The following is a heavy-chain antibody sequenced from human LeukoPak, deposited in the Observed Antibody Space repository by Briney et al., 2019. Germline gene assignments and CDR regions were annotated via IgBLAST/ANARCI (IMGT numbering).Heavy chain of an antibody. CDR3: AKVTDVVPAAPFDY. CDR1: GFTFSSYW. J-gene: IGHJ4*02. Sequence: GGSLRLSCAASGFTFSSYWMHWVRQAPGKGLVWVSRINSDGSSTSYADSVKGRFTISRDNAKNTLYLQMNSLRAEDTAVYYCAKVTDVVPAAPFDYWGQGTLVTVSS. D-gene: IGHD2-2*01. CDR2: INSDGSST. V-gene: IGHV3-74*01.